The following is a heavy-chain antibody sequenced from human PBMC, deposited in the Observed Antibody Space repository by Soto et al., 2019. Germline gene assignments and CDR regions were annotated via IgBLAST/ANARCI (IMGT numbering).Heavy chain of an antibody. V-gene: IGHV2-5*01. D-gene: IGHD3-10*02. Sequence: SGPTLVNPTQTLTLTCPFSGSSPSTSGVGVGWIRQPPGKALEWLALIYWNDDKRYSPSLKSRLTITKDTSKNQVVLTMTNMDPVDTATYYCARSPTMFDAFDIWGQGTMVTVSS. CDR3: ARSPTMFDAFDI. CDR1: GSSPSTSGVG. J-gene: IGHJ3*02. CDR2: IYWNDDK.